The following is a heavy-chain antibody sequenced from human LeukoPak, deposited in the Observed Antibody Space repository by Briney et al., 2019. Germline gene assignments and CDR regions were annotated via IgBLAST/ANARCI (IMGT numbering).Heavy chain of an antibody. V-gene: IGHV1-8*01. D-gene: IGHD4-23*01. CDR1: GYTFTTYD. J-gene: IGHJ5*02. CDR3: ARGPNKSDGGNSGSAWFDP. Sequence: ASVKVSCKASGYTFTTYDMNWVRQATGQGLEWMGWVNPNSGNTGYAQKFQGRVTMTRNTSISTAYMELSSLRSEDTAVYYCARGPNKSDGGNSGSAWFDPWGQGTLVTVSS. CDR2: VNPNSGNT.